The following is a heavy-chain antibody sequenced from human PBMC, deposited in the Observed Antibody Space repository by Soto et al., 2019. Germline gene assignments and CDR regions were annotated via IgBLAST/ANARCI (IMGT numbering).Heavy chain of an antibody. D-gene: IGHD6-13*01. CDR3: GKLRRFNVAAGFDS. J-gene: IGHJ4*02. V-gene: IGHV3-23*01. CDR2: IRGSDGTT. CDR1: GFSFSTFD. Sequence: SLRLSCEASGFSFSTFDMSWVRQAPGKGLQCVSFIRGSDGTTYYADSVRGRFTISRDNSRNTLSLQMNSLRAEDTAVYYCGKLRRFNVAAGFDSWGQGTLVTGSS.